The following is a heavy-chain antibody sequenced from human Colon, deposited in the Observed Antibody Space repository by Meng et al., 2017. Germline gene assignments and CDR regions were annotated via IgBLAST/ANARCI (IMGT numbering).Heavy chain of an antibody. Sequence: HVPVQQLGASLFKPSEPLSLPGAVYGGSFSGYYWSWIRQPPGKGLEWIGEINHSGSTNYNPSLKSRVTISVDTSKNQFSLKLSSVTAAGTAVYYCARGRYSGYLPWGQGTLVTASS. D-gene: IGHD5-12*01. CDR1: GGSFSGYY. J-gene: IGHJ5*02. CDR2: INHSGST. V-gene: IGHV4-34*01. CDR3: ARGRYSGYLP.